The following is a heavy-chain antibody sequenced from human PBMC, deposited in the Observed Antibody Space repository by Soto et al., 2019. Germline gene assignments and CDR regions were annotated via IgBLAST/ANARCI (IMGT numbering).Heavy chain of an antibody. Sequence: EVILVESGGALVQPVESLRLSCEASGFIFISYWMGWVSQAPGKGLAWVANIKQDGSETYYMDSVKGRFTISRDNAKNSLYLQMNGLRVEDTAVYYCARDSGIRDYWRQGTLGTVSS. CDR2: IKQDGSET. D-gene: IGHD1-1*01. V-gene: IGHV3-7*01. CDR1: GFIFISYW. J-gene: IGHJ4*02. CDR3: ARDSGIRDY.